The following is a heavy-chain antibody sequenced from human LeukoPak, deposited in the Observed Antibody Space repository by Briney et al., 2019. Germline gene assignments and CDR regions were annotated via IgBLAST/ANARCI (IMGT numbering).Heavy chain of an antibody. CDR3: ARAPTSYYYFDY. D-gene: IGHD1-26*01. CDR1: GFTFSDHY. J-gene: IGHJ4*02. CDR2: IWYDGSNK. Sequence: GRSLRLSCAASGFTFSDHYMDWVRQAPGKGVEWVAVIWYDGSNKYYADSVKGRFTISRDNSKNTLYLQMNSLRAEDTAVYYCARAPTSYYYFDYWGQGTLVTVSS. V-gene: IGHV3-33*08.